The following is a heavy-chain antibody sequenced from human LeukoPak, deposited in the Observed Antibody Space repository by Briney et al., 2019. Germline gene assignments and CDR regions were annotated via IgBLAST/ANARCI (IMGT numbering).Heavy chain of an antibody. D-gene: IGHD2-15*01. CDR3: AKARYCSGGSCYDYFDY. Sequence: GGSLRLSCAAPGFTFSTFAMTWVRQAPGKGLEWVTAISGGGSSTYYADSVKGRFTISRDNSKNTLYLQMNSLRADDTAVYHCAKARYCSGGSCYDYFDYWGQGTLVTVSS. CDR1: GFTFSTFA. J-gene: IGHJ4*02. CDR2: ISGGGSST. V-gene: IGHV3-23*01.